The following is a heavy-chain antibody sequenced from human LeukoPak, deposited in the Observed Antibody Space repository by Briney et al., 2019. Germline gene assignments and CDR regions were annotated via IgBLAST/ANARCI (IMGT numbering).Heavy chain of an antibody. Sequence: SETLSLTCAVYGGSFSGYYWSWIRQPPGKGLEWIGEINDIGNTNYDPSLRSRVTISVDTSKNRFSLSLTSATAADTAVYFCARLGSVGYYNYQYMDIWGNGTTVTVSS. V-gene: IGHV4-34*01. J-gene: IGHJ6*03. CDR1: GGSFSGYY. D-gene: IGHD3-10*01. CDR2: INDIGNT. CDR3: ARLGSVGYYNYQYMDI.